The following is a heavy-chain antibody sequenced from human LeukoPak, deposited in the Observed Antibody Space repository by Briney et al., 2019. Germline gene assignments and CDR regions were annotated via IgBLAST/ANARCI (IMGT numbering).Heavy chain of an antibody. CDR3: ARDPGIAAAGTDSTNFDY. Sequence: SGKVSCKASGGTFSSYAISWVRQAPGQGLEWMGRIIPILGIANYAQKFQGRVTITADKSTSTAYMELSSLRSEDTAVYYCARDPGIAAAGTDSTNFDYWGQGTLVTVSP. CDR1: GGTFSSYA. V-gene: IGHV1-69*04. D-gene: IGHD6-13*01. CDR2: IIPILGIA. J-gene: IGHJ4*02.